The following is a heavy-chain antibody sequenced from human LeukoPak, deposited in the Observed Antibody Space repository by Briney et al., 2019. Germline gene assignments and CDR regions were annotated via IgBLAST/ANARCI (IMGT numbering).Heavy chain of an antibody. V-gene: IGHV1-46*03. CDR3: ARGAIIYEFWSGHLVGYFDY. CDR1: GYTFTSYY. J-gene: IGHJ4*02. Sequence: GASVKVSCKASGYTFTSYYMHWVRQAPGQGLEWMGIISPSGGSTSYAQKFQGRVTMTRNTSTSTVYMELSSLRSEDTAVYYCARGAIIYEFWSGHLVGYFDYWGQGTLVTVSS. D-gene: IGHD3-3*01. CDR2: ISPSGGST.